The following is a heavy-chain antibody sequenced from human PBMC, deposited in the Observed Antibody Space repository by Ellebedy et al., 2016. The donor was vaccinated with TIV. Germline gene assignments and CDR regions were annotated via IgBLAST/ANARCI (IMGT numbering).Heavy chain of an antibody. Sequence: GESLKISCAASGFSFSSYWMHWVRQAPGKGLVWVSHMNSDGSSTNYADSVKGRFTISRDNAKNTLYLQMSSLRAEDTAVYYCARGGYYRYDAFDIWGQGTVVSVSS. D-gene: IGHD3-22*01. V-gene: IGHV3-74*01. CDR2: MNSDGSST. CDR3: ARGGYYRYDAFDI. J-gene: IGHJ3*02. CDR1: GFSFSSYW.